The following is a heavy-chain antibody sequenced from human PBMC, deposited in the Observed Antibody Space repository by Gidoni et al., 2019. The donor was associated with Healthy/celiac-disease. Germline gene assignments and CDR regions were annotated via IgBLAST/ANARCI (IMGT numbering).Heavy chain of an antibody. CDR2: ISGSGGST. V-gene: IGHV3-23*01. CDR1: GFTFSSYA. J-gene: IGHJ4*02. Sequence: EVQLLESGGGLVQPGGSLRLSCAASGFTFSSYAMSWVRQAPGKGLEWVSAISGSGGSTYYADSVKGRFTISRDNSKNTLYLRMNSLRAEDTAVYYCAKDLCRGGDCYLDYWGQGTLVTVSS. CDR3: AKDLCRGGDCYLDY. D-gene: IGHD2-21*02.